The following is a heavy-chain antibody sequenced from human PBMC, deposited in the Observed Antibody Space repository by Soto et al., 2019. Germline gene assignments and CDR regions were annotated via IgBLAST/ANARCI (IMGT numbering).Heavy chain of an antibody. CDR1: GYTFTSCG. V-gene: IGHV1-18*01. CDR2: ISAYNGNT. J-gene: IGHJ6*02. Sequence: QVQLVQSGAEVKKPGASVKVAFKAYGYTFTSCGISWVRRAPGRGLEWMGWISAYNGNTNYAQKLQGRVTMTTDTSTSTAYMELRSLRSDDTAVYYCATEPRGMDVWGQGTTVTVSS. CDR3: ATEPRGMDV.